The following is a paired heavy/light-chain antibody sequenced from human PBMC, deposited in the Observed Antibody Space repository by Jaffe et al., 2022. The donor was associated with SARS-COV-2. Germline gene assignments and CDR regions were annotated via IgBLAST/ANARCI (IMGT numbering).Light chain of an antibody. V-gene: IGKV3-20*01. CDR2: VAS. CDR3: QQYGSSIT. J-gene: IGKJ5*01. CDR1: QSVTSNY. Sequence: EIVLTQSPGTLSLSPGERATLSCRASQSVTSNYLAWYQQKPGQAPRLLMYVASSRATGIPDRFSGSGSGTDFTLTISRLEPEDFAVYYCQQYGSSITFGQGTRLEIK.
Heavy chain of an antibody. Sequence: QVTLRESGPALVRPTQTLTLTCAFSGFSLSTSGMCVAWIRQPPGKALEWLALIEWDDDTYYTTSLRARLTISKDTSKNQVILTMTNMDPVDTATYYCARMGIAAAGSWDSFDYWGLGTLVTVSS. J-gene: IGHJ4*02. CDR2: IEWDDDT. CDR3: ARMGIAAAGSWDSFDY. V-gene: IGHV2-70*01. CDR1: GFSLSTSGMC. D-gene: IGHD6-13*01.